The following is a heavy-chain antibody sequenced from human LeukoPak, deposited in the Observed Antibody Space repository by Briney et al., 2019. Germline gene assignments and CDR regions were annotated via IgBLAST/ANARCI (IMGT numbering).Heavy chain of an antibody. J-gene: IGHJ4*02. CDR3: TKRVPYSSSSVYFDY. CDR2: VTDTGDGT. CDR1: GFTFRTYG. Sequence: SLRLSCAASGFTFRTYGMNWVRQAPGKGLEWVSAVTDTGDGTYYADSVKGRFTISRDNSKNTVYLQMHSLRVEDTAVYYCTKRVPYSSSSVYFDYWGQGTLVSVSS. V-gene: IGHV3-23*01. D-gene: IGHD6-6*01.